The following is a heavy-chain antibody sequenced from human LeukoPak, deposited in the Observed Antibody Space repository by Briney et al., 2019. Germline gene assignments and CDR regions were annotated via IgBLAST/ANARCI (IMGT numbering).Heavy chain of an antibody. CDR3: AKDHDDSSGYYSEALYFDY. Sequence: GGSLRLSCAASGFTFSSYWMSWVRQAPGKGLEWVANIKQDGSEKYYVDSVKGRFTISRDNSKNTLYLQMNSLRAEDTAVYYCAKDHDDSSGYYSEALYFDYWGQGTLVTVSS. J-gene: IGHJ4*02. CDR1: GFTFSSYW. V-gene: IGHV3-7*01. D-gene: IGHD3-22*01. CDR2: IKQDGSEK.